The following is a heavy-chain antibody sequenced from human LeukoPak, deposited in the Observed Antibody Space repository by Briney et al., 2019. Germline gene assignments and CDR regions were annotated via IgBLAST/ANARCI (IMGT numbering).Heavy chain of an antibody. CDR3: ARSPVRVVPAAIYAFDI. CDR1: GGTFSSYA. D-gene: IGHD2-2*01. V-gene: IGHV1-69*13. CDR2: IIPIFGTA. J-gene: IGHJ3*02. Sequence: SVKVSCKASGGTFSSYAISWVRQAPGQGLEWMGGIIPIFGTANYAQKFQGRVTITADESTSTAYMELSSLRSEDTAVYYCARSPVRVVPAAIYAFDIWGQGTMVTVSS.